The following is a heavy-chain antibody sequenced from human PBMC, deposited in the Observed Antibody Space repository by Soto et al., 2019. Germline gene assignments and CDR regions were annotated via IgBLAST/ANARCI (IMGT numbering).Heavy chain of an antibody. D-gene: IGHD6-19*01. J-gene: IGHJ6*02. CDR1: GGSISSYY. CDR2: IYYSGST. CDR3: ASQGPIAVAGTHYYHYGMDV. V-gene: IGHV4-59*01. Sequence: SETLSLTCTVSGGSISSYYWSWIRQPPGKGLEWIGYIYYSGSTNYNPSLKSRVTISVDTSKNQFSLKLSSVTAADTAVYYCASQGPIAVAGTHYYHYGMDVWGQGTTVTVSS.